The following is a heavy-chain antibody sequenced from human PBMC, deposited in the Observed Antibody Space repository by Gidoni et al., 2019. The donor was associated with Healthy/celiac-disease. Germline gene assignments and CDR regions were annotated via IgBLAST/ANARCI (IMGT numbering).Heavy chain of an antibody. CDR1: GFTIGVYA. Sequence: EVQPVESGGGLVPPGRSLRLSCTTSGFTIGVYAMSWFRQAPGKGLEWVGVIRSKADGGTTEYAASVKGRFTISRDDSKSIAYLQMNSLKTEDTAVYYCTREDYDFWSGREGYFDYWGQGTLVTVSS. CDR3: TREDYDFWSGREGYFDY. V-gene: IGHV3-49*03. CDR2: IRSKADGGTT. J-gene: IGHJ4*02. D-gene: IGHD3-3*01.